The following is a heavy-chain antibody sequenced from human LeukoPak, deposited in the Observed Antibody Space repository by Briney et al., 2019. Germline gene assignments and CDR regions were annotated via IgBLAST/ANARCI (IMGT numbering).Heavy chain of an antibody. CDR2: IYYSGST. J-gene: IGHJ6*03. V-gene: IGHV4-59*01. CDR3: ARDYYDSSGYYYLVGMDV. Sequence: SETLSLTCTVSGGSISSYYWSWIRQPPGKGLEWIGYIYYSGSTNYNPSLKSRVTISVDTSKNQFSLKLSFVTAADTAVYYCARDYYDSSGYYYLVGMDVWGKGTTVTVSS. CDR1: GGSISSYY. D-gene: IGHD3-22*01.